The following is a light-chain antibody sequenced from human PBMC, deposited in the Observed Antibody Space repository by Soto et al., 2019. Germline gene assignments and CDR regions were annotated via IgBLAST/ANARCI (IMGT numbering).Light chain of an antibody. CDR3: ASYTSTTTLVV. Sequence: QPVLTQPASVSGSPGQSITISCTGTSSDIGRYNYVSWYQQHPGKAPRLVISGVNKRPSGISNRFSGSKSGNTASLTISGLQADDEAIYYCASYTSTTTLVVFGGGTKVTVL. CDR2: GVN. CDR1: SSDIGRYNY. V-gene: IGLV2-14*01. J-gene: IGLJ2*01.